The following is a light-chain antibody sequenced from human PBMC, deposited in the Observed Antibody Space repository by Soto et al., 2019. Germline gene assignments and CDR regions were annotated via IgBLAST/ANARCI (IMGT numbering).Light chain of an antibody. CDR3: QQRSNWPPLT. V-gene: IGKV3-11*01. J-gene: IGKJ4*01. CDR2: DAS. CDR1: QSVSSY. Sequence: EIVLTQSPGTLSLSPGERATLSCRASQSVSSYLAWYQQKPGQPPSLLIFDASNRATRIPARFSGSGSGTDFSLIISSLEPEDFAVYYCQQRSNWPPLTFGGGTQVEIK.